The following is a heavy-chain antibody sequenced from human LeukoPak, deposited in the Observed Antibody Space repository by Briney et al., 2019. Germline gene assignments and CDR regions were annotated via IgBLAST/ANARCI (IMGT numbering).Heavy chain of an antibody. CDR3: AKGGRYCTNGVCYIGY. CDR1: GFTFNSYA. V-gene: IGHV3-23*01. J-gene: IGHJ4*02. Sequence: GGSLRLSCAASGFTFNSYAMTWVRQGPGKGLEWVSSIGGSGDSTYYADSVKGRFTISRDNSKNTLYLQMNSLRGEDTAVYYCAKGGRYCTNGVCYIGYWGQGTLITVSS. D-gene: IGHD2-8*01. CDR2: IGGSGDST.